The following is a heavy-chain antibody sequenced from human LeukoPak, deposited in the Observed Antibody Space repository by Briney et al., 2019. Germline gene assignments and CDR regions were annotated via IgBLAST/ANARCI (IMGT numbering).Heavy chain of an antibody. D-gene: IGHD5-18*01. CDR2: IYYSGST. J-gene: IGHJ4*02. V-gene: IGHV4-59*08. CDR1: GGSISSYY. Sequence: SETLSLTCTVSGGSISSYYWSWIRQPPGKGLEWIGYIYYSGSTNYNPSPKSRVTISVDTSKNQFSLKLSSVTAADTAVYYCATYSYGYYFDYWGQGTLVTVSS. CDR3: ATYSYGYYFDY.